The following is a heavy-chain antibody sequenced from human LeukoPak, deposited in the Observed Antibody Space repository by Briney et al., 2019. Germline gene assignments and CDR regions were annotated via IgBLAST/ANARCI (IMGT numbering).Heavy chain of an antibody. V-gene: IGHV1-69*01. J-gene: IGHJ1*01. D-gene: IGHD3-10*01. CDR1: GGTFSSYA. CDR2: IIPIFGTA. Sequence: ASVEVSCKASGGTFSSYAISWVRQAPGQGLEWMGGIIPIFGTANYAQKFQGRVTITADESTSTAYMELSRLKSDDTAVYYCAREATMVRGMDWGQGTLVTVSS. CDR3: AREATMVRGMD.